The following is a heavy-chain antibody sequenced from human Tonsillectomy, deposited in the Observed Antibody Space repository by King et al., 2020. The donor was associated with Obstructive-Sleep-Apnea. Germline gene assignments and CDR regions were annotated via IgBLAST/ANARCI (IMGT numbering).Heavy chain of an antibody. CDR3: VRDSGSVTYHNGNWFDP. J-gene: IGHJ5*02. D-gene: IGHD3-10*01. V-gene: IGHV3-11*01. CDR2: ISSRGDDI. Sequence: QVQLVESGGGLVKPGGSLRLSCAASGFTFSDYYLAWIRQAPGKGLEWVSYISSRGDDIYYADSVKGRFTTSRDNARNSLDLHMNSLRVEDTAVYYCVRDSGSVTYHNGNWFDPWGQGTLVTVSS. CDR1: GFTFSDYY.